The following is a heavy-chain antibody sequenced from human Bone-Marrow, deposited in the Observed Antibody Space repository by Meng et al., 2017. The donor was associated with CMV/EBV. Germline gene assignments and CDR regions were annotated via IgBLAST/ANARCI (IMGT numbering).Heavy chain of an antibody. CDR2: IYHSGST. CDR1: GYSISSGYY. D-gene: IGHD5-18*01. J-gene: IGHJ6*02. CDR3: ASTRGRPRGYSYGHPGGMDV. V-gene: IGHV4-38-2*02. Sequence: SETLSLTCTVSGYSISSGYYWGWIRQPPGKGLEWIGSIYHSGSTYYNPSLKSRVTISVDTSKNQFSLKLSSVTAADTAVYYCASTRGRPRGYSYGHPGGMDVWGQGNTVTVAS.